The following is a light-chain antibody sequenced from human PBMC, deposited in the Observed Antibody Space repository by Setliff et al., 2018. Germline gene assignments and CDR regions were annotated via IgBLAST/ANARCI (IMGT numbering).Light chain of an antibody. Sequence: QSALTQPPSVSGAPGQRVTISCTGTSSDIGAGYSVHRYQQLPGAAPKLLIYGNNNRPSGVPDRFSGSKSGTSASLAITGLQAEDEADYYCQSYGGSVSGYVFGSGTKVTVL. CDR3: QSYGGSVSGYV. V-gene: IGLV1-40*01. CDR2: GNN. J-gene: IGLJ1*01. CDR1: SSDIGAGYS.